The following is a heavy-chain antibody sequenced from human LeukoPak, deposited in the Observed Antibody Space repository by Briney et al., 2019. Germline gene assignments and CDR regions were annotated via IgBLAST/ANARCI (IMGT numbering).Heavy chain of an antibody. CDR2: IKSKTDGATT. Sequence: PGGSLRLSCAASGFTFSNAWMSCVRQAPGTGLEWVGRIKSKTDGATTDYAAPVKGRFTISRDDSENTVYLQMNSLKIEDTAVYYRSTDENYFEYCARELWSPSP. CDR1: GFTFSNAW. CDR3: STDENYFEY. V-gene: IGHV3-15*01. J-gene: IGHJ4*02.